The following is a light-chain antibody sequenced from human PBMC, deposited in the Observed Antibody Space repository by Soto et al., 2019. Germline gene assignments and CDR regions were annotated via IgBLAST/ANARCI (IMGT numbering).Light chain of an antibody. Sequence: QSVLTQPRSVSGSPGQSVTISCTGTSSDVGGYNYVSWYQQHPGKAPKLMIYDVSKRPSGVPDRFSGSKSGNTASLTISGLQAEDEAEYYCCSYARSYTWVFGGGTKLTVL. CDR1: SSDVGGYNY. CDR2: DVS. CDR3: CSYARSYTWV. J-gene: IGLJ3*02. V-gene: IGLV2-11*01.